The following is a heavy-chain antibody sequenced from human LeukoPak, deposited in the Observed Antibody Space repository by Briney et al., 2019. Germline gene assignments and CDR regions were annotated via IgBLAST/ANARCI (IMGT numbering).Heavy chain of an antibody. Sequence: SETLSLTCAVYGGSFSGYYWSWIRQPPGKGLEWIGEINHSGSTNYNPSLKSRVTISVDTSKNQFSLKLSSVTAADTAVYYCVRGPSLDVWGKGTTVTVSS. CDR3: VRGPSLDV. J-gene: IGHJ6*04. V-gene: IGHV4-34*01. CDR2: INHSGST. CDR1: GGSFSGYY. D-gene: IGHD2-2*01.